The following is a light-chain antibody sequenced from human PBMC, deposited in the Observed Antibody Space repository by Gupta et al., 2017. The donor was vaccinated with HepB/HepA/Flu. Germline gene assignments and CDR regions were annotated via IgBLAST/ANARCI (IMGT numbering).Light chain of an antibody. Sequence: DIQVTQSPSTLSASIGDRLTITCRASESVDNWLAWYQQKPGEAPKLLIYKASNSENGVPSRFSGSGSGTEFSLTINSLQPDDFATYYCQQYKTFPYTFGQGTNLHVK. V-gene: IGKV1-5*03. CDR1: ESVDNW. CDR3: QQYKTFPYT. CDR2: KAS. J-gene: IGKJ2*01.